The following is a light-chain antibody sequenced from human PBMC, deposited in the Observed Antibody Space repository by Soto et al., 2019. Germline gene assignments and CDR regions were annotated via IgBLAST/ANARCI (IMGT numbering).Light chain of an antibody. CDR2: EVS. CDR3: SSYVGTNSYV. V-gene: IGLV2-8*01. CDR1: SSDVGGYNY. J-gene: IGLJ1*01. Sequence: QSALTQSPSASGSPGQSVIISCTGTSSDVGGYNYVSWYQQHPGKAPKLMIYEVSKRPSGVPDRFSGSKSGNTASLTVSGLQAEDEADYYCSSYVGTNSYVFGTGTKVTVL.